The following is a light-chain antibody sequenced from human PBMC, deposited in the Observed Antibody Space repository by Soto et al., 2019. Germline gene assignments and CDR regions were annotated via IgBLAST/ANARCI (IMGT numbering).Light chain of an antibody. CDR1: QSVTSY. Sequence: SPGERATLSCRASQSVTSYLAWYQQKPGQAPRLLIYDVSNRASGIPARFSGSGSETDFTLTISSLEPEDFAVYYCQQRSDWPLTFGQGTRLEIK. CDR3: QQRSDWPLT. CDR2: DVS. J-gene: IGKJ5*01. V-gene: IGKV3-11*01.